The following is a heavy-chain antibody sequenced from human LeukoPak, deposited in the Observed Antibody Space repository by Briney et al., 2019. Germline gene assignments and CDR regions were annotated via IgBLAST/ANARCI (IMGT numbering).Heavy chain of an antibody. CDR3: ARAGSGWYGY. D-gene: IGHD6-19*01. J-gene: IGHJ4*02. V-gene: IGHV4-34*01. Sequence: PSETLSLTCAVYGGSFSGYYWSWIRQPPGKGLEWIGEINHSGSTNYNPSLKGRVTISVDTSKNQFSLKLSSVTAADTAVYYCARAGSGWYGYWGQGTLVTVSS. CDR1: GGSFSGYY. CDR2: INHSGST.